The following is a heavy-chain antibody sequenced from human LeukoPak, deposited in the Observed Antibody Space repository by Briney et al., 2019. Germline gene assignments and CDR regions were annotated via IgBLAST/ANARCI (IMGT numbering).Heavy chain of an antibody. D-gene: IGHD3-22*01. J-gene: IGHJ3*02. CDR1: GYSISSGYY. CDR3: ARLLLLTGSGGAFDI. Sequence: PSESLSLTCTVSGYSISSGYYWGWIRQPPGKGLEWIGSIYHSGSTYYNPSLKSRVTISADTSKNKFSLKLSSVTAADTAVYYCARLLLLTGSGGAFDIWGQGTMVTVSS. CDR2: IYHSGST. V-gene: IGHV4-38-2*02.